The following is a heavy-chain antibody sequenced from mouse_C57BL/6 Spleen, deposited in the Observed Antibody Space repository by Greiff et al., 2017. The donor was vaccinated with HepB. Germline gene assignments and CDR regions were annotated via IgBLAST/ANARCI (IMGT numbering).Heavy chain of an antibody. Sequence: EVKLVESGAELVRPGASVKLSCTASGFNIKDDYMHWVKQRPEQGLEWIGWIDPENGDTEYASKFQGKATITADTSSNTAYLQLSSLTSEDTAVYYCTTNGNYYGSSDYWGQGTTLTVSS. CDR2: IDPENGDT. J-gene: IGHJ2*01. V-gene: IGHV14-4*01. D-gene: IGHD1-1*01. CDR1: GFNIKDDY. CDR3: TTNGNYYGSSDY.